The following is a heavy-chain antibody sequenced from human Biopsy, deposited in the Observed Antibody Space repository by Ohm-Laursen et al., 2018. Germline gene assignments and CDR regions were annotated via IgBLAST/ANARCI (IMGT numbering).Heavy chain of an antibody. CDR1: GISFSRSA. CDR3: AKGPREELSYYYSMDV. J-gene: IGHJ6*02. CDR2: ITASVGST. Sequence: SLRLSCAASGISFSRSALNWVCQAPGKGMEWVSGITASVGSTYYADSVKGRFTISRDNSNNTLYLQMNSLRDDDPAVYYCAKGPREELSYYYSMDVWGQGTTVTVSS. V-gene: IGHV3-23*01. D-gene: IGHD1-7*01.